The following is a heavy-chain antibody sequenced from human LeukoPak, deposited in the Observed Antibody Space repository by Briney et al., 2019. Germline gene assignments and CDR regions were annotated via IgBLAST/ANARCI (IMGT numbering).Heavy chain of an antibody. CDR3: AREGYCSSTSCYIYFGY. CDR1: GFTFSSYS. Sequence: KPGGSLRLSCAASGFTFSSYSMNWVRQAPGKGLEWVSSISSSSSYIYYADSVNGRLTISRGNDKNSLYLQMNSLRAEDTAVYYCAREGYCSSTSCYIYFGYWGQGTLVTVSS. J-gene: IGHJ4*02. D-gene: IGHD2-2*01. CDR2: ISSSSSYI. V-gene: IGHV3-21*01.